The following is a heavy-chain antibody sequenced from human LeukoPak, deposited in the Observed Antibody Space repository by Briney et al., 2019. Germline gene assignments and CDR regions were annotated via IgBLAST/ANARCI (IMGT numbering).Heavy chain of an antibody. J-gene: IGHJ3*02. CDR2: IKQDGSEK. Sequence: GGSLRLSCAASGFTFSRYWMSWVRQAPGKGLEWVANIKQDGSEKYYVDSVKGRFTISRDNAKNSLYLQMNSLRAEDTAVYYCARDWALYFADAFDIWGQGTIVTVSS. D-gene: IGHD3-9*01. V-gene: IGHV3-7*01. CDR3: ARDWALYFADAFDI. CDR1: GFTFSRYW.